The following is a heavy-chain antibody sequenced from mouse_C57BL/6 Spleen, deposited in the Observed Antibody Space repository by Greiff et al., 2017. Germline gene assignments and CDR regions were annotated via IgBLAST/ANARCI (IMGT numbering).Heavy chain of an antibody. CDR1: GFSLTSYG. Sequence: QVQLQQSGPGLVQPSQSLSITCTVSGFSLTSYGVHWVRQSPGKGLEWLGVIWRGGSTDYNAAFMSRLSITTDNSKSQVFFKMNSLQADDTAIYYCAKMGTTVAPDYWGQGTTLTVSS. J-gene: IGHJ2*01. CDR3: AKMGTTVAPDY. CDR2: IWRGGST. D-gene: IGHD1-1*01. V-gene: IGHV2-5*01.